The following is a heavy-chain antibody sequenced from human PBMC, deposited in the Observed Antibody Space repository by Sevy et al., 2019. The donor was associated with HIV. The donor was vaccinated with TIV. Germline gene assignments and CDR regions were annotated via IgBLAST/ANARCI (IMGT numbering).Heavy chain of an antibody. J-gene: IGHJ4*02. D-gene: IGHD2-8*01. Sequence: GGYLRLSCVASGFNFNIYSFSWVRQAPGKGLEWVSTLSFGCGRINYADSVQGRFTISRDDSKKTLYLEMHSLRVEDKAVYYCAREGCTKPHDYWGQGTLVTVSS. CDR1: GFNFNIYS. V-gene: IGHV3-23*01. CDR3: AREGCTKPHDY. CDR2: LSFGCGRI.